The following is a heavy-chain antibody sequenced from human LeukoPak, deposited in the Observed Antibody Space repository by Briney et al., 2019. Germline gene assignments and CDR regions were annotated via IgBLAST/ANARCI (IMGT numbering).Heavy chain of an antibody. D-gene: IGHD3-10*01. V-gene: IGHV4-39*07. CDR1: GGSISSSSYY. CDR2: IYYSGST. J-gene: IGHJ6*02. CDR3: ARAYGSGSPSADV. Sequence: SETLSLTCTVSGGSISSSSYYWGWIRQPPGKGLEWIGSIYYSGSTYYNPSLKSRVTISVDTSKNQFSLKLSSVTAADTAVYYCARAYGSGSPSADVRGQGTTVTVSS.